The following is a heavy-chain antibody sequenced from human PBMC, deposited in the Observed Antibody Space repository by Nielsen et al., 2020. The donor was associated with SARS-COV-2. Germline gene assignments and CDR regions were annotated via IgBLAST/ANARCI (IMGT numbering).Heavy chain of an antibody. CDR1: GGSFSGYY. V-gene: IGHV4-34*01. CDR2: INHSGRT. CDR3: ARGLYGPRNNWFDP. J-gene: IGHJ5*02. Sequence: SETLSLTCAVYGGSFSGYYWSWIRQPPGKGLEWIGEINHSGRTNYNPSLKSRVTISVDTSKNQFSLKLSSVTAADTAVYYCARGLYGPRNNWFDPWGQGTLVTVSS. D-gene: IGHD2/OR15-2a*01.